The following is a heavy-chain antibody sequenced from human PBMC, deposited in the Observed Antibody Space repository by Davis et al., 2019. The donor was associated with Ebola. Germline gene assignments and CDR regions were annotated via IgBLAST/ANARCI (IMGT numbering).Heavy chain of an antibody. CDR2: IRSKANSYAT. CDR1: GFTFSGSA. CDR3: TAAAGPFDY. V-gene: IGHV3-73*01. J-gene: IGHJ4*02. Sequence: GESLKISCAASGFTFSGSAIHWVRQASGKGLEWVGRIRSKANSYATAYAASVKGRFTISRDDSKNTAYLQMNSLKTEDTAVYYCTAAAGPFDYWGQGTLVTVSS. D-gene: IGHD6-13*01.